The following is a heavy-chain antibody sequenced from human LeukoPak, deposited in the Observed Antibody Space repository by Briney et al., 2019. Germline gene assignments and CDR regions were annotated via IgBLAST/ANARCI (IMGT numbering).Heavy chain of an antibody. J-gene: IGHJ4*02. V-gene: IGHV4-31*03. D-gene: IGHD3-22*01. CDR1: GGSISSGGYY. CDR3: ARAGGNLLLDY. Sequence: SETLSLTCTVSGGSISSGGYYWSWTRQHPGKGLEWIGYIYYSGSTYCNPSLKSRVTISVDTSKNQFSLKLSSVTAADTAVYYCARAGGNLLLDYWGQGTLVTVSS. CDR2: IYYSGST.